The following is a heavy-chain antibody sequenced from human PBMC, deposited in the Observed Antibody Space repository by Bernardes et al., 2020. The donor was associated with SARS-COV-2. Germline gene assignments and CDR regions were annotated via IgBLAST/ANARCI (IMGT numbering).Heavy chain of an antibody. V-gene: IGHV1-18*01. D-gene: IGHD3-22*01. CDR2: ISAYNGNT. Sequence: ASVKVSCKASGYTLTSYGIIWVRQAPGQGLEWMGWISAYNGNTNYAQKLQGRVTMTTDTSTSTAYMELRSLRSDDTAVYYCARSDLHYYDSSGYYLGWFDPWGQGTLVTVSS. CDR1: GYTLTSYG. J-gene: IGHJ5*02. CDR3: ARSDLHYYDSSGYYLGWFDP.